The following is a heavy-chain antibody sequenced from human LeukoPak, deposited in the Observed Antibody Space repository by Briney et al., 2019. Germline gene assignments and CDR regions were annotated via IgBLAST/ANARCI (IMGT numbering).Heavy chain of an antibody. J-gene: IGHJ4*02. CDR3: ARDYGGNIRGYFDY. CDR2: IYSGGST. Sequence: GGSLRLSCAASGFTVSSTYMSWVRQAPGKGLEWVSVIYSGGSTYYTDSVKGRFTISRDNSKNTLYLQMNSLRVEDTAVYYCARDYGGNIRGYFDYWGQGTLVTVSS. V-gene: IGHV3-66*01. CDR1: GFTVSSTY. D-gene: IGHD4-23*01.